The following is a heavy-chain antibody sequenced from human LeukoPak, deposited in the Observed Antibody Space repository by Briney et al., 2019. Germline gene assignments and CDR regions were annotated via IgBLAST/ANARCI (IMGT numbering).Heavy chain of an antibody. CDR2: IYYSGST. Sequence: KASETLSLTCTVSGGSISSYYWSWIRQPPGKGLEWIGYIYYSGSTNYNPSPKSRVTISVDASKNQFSPKLSSVTAADTAVYYCARLAYGDYPLGYYYYYMDVWGKGTTVTVSS. V-gene: IGHV4-59*01. D-gene: IGHD4-17*01. CDR1: GGSISSYY. CDR3: ARLAYGDYPLGYYYYYMDV. J-gene: IGHJ6*03.